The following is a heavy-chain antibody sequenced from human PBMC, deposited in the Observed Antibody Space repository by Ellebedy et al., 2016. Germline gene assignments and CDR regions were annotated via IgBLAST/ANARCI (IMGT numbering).Heavy chain of an antibody. CDR2: ISGGGGST. CDR3: AKAPTAIFAHFYYYYYYMDV. V-gene: IGHV3-23*01. CDR1: GFTFSSYA. D-gene: IGHD2-21*02. Sequence: GESLKISCAASGFTFSSYAMSWVRQAPGRRLEWVSAISGGGGSTHYVDSVRGRFTISRDNSKNTLYLQMTSLRAEDTAVYYCAKAPTAIFAHFYYYYYYMDVWGKGTTVTVSS. J-gene: IGHJ6*03.